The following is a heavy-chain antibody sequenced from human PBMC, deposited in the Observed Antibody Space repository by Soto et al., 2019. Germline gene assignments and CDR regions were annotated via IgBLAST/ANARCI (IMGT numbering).Heavy chain of an antibody. D-gene: IGHD3-22*01. CDR1: GYTFTSYD. CDR2: MNPNSGNT. V-gene: IGHV1-8*01. Sequence: GASVKVSCKASGYTFTSYDINWVRQATGQGLGWMGWMNPNSGNTGYAQKFQGRVTMTRNTSISTAYMELSSLRSEDTAVYYCARGMFLLKHYDSSGYYNWFDPWGQGTLVTVSS. J-gene: IGHJ5*02. CDR3: ARGMFLLKHYDSSGYYNWFDP.